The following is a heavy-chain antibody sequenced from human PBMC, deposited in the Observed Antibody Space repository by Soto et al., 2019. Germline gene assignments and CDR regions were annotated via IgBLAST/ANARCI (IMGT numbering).Heavy chain of an antibody. V-gene: IGHV3-43*02. D-gene: IGHD3-3*01. CDR3: AKANTIFGVVQYLGWFDP. CDR2: ISGDGGST. J-gene: IGHJ5*02. Sequence: GSLRLSCAASGFTFDDYAMHWVRQAPGKGLEWVSLISGDGGSTYYADSVKGRFTISRDNSKNSLYLQMNSLRTEDTALYYCAKANTIFGVVQYLGWFDPWGQGTLVTVSS. CDR1: GFTFDDYA.